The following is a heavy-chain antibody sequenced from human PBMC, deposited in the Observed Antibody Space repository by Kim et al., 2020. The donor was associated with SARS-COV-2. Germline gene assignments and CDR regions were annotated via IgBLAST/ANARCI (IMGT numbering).Heavy chain of an antibody. V-gene: IGHV3-30*01. Sequence: ADTGKGRLTISRDNSKNTRYLQMNSLRAEDTAVYYCARARGGSYYYGMDVWGQGTTVTVSS. CDR3: ARARGGSYYYGMDV. D-gene: IGHD1-26*01. J-gene: IGHJ6*02.